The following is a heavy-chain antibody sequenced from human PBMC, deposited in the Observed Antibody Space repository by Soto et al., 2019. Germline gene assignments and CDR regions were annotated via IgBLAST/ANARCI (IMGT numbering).Heavy chain of an antibody. CDR1: GYTFTSYG. J-gene: IGHJ6*02. Sequence: ASVKVSCKASGYTFTSYGISWVRQAPGQGLEWMGWISAYNGNTNYAQKLQGRVTMTTDTSTSTAYMELRSLRSDDTAVYYCARDLPKRVVVATYYYYGMDVWGQGTTVTVS. CDR2: ISAYNGNT. D-gene: IGHD2-15*01. CDR3: ARDLPKRVVVATYYYYGMDV. V-gene: IGHV1-18*01.